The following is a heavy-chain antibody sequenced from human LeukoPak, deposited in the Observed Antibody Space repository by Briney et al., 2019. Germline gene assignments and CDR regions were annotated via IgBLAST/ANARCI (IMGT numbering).Heavy chain of an antibody. CDR1: GFAFSSYA. CDR3: AKVHSSGWPGYFDY. J-gene: IGHJ4*02. D-gene: IGHD6-19*01. Sequence: RPGASLRLSCAASGFAFSSYAMTWVRQAPGKGLEWASGISGGGGSTYHADSVKGRFTISRDNSKNTLFLQMNSLRAEDTAVYYCAKVHSSGWPGYFDYWGQGTLVTVSS. V-gene: IGHV3-23*01. CDR2: ISGGGGST.